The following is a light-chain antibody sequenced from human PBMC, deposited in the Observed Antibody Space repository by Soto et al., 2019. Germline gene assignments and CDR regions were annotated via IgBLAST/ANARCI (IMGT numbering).Light chain of an antibody. V-gene: IGLV2-14*01. CDR2: DVS. Sequence: QSVLTQPASVSASPGQSITISCTGTSSDVGGYNYVSWYQQHPGRAPKLIIYDVSNRPSGVSPRFSGSKSGSTASLTISGLQAEDEADYYCSSYTGSNTLVFGGGTKLTVL. J-gene: IGLJ2*01. CDR3: SSYTGSNTLV. CDR1: SSDVGGYNY.